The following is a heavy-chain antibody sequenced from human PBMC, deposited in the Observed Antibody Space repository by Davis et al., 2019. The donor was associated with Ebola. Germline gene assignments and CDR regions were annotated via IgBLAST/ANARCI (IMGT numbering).Heavy chain of an antibody. V-gene: IGHV5-51*01. Sequence: GESLKISCETSGYTFAQYWIGWVRQKPGKGLEWIGIIYAGDSDTKYNPSFQGQVTISVDKSISTTFLQWNTLSVADSAIYYCARLNGISDDGYYDDIDVWGKGTTVTVS. CDR2: IYAGDSDT. CDR1: GYTFAQYW. J-gene: IGHJ6*03. D-gene: IGHD2-21*01. CDR3: ARLNGISDDGYYDDIDV.